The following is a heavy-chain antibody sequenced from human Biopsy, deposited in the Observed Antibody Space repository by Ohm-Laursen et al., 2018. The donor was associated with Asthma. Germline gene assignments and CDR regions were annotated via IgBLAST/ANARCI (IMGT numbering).Heavy chain of an antibody. CDR1: GGSISSFY. CDR2: VYWTGST. Sequence: SETLSLTCSVYGGSISSFYWSWIRQSPEKGLEWMGYVYWTGSTNYNPSLKSRITMSVVTSKNRMFLELTSVTAADTAIYYCVRAVRNEQWLAPFDYWGQGKPVTVSS. CDR3: VRAVRNEQWLAPFDY. J-gene: IGHJ4*02. D-gene: IGHD6-19*01. V-gene: IGHV4-59*01.